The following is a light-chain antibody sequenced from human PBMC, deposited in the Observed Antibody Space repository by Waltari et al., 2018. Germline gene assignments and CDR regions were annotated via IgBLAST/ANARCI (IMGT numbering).Light chain of an antibody. CDR2: RNN. J-gene: IGLJ3*02. Sequence: QSVLTQPPSASGTPGQRVTISCSGSRSNIGNNNVYWYQQLPGTAPKLVISRNNQRASGVPVRFSGAKSGTSVALAFSGLRSEDEADDYCAAWDDSLGAWVFGGGTKLTV. CDR1: RSNIGNNN. V-gene: IGLV1-47*01. CDR3: AAWDDSLGAWV.